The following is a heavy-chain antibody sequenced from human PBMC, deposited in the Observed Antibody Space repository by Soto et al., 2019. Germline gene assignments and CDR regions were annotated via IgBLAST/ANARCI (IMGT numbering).Heavy chain of an antibody. D-gene: IGHD5-18*01. J-gene: IGHJ4*02. CDR2: IDWDDDK. CDR3: ARTFNGYPDY. CDR1: GFSLTSSGMC. Sequence: ESGPTLVNPTQTLTLTCSFSGFSLTSSGMCVSWIRQPPGKALEWLALIDWDDDKYYSTSLKTRLTISKDTSENQVVLTMSNMDPVDTATYYCARTFNGYPDYWGQGTLVTVSS. V-gene: IGHV2-70*12.